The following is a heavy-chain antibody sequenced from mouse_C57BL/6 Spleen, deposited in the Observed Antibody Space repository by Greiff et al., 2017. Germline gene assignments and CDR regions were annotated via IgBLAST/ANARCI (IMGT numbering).Heavy chain of an antibody. CDR3: TRDRPSMDY. J-gene: IGHJ4*01. CDR1: GFTFSSYA. V-gene: IGHV5-9-1*02. Sequence: EVKLMESGAGLVKPGGSLKLSCAASGFTFSSYAMSWVRQTPEKRLEWVAYISSGGDYIYYADTVKGRFTISRDNARNTLYLQMSSLKSEDTAMYYCTRDRPSMDYWGQGTSVTVSS. CDR2: ISSGGDYI.